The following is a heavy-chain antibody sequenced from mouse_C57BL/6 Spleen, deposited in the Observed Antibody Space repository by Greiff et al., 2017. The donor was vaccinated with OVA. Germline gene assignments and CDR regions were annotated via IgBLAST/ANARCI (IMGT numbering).Heavy chain of an antibody. J-gene: IGHJ1*03. Sequence: QVQLQQSGAELAKPGASVKLSCKASGYTFTSYWMHWVKQRPGQGLEWIGYINPSSGYTKYNQKFNDQATLTADKSSSTAYMQLSSLTYEDSAVYYCARSPVSTTAGYCDDWGTGTTVTVSS. V-gene: IGHV1-7*01. CDR2: INPSSGYT. D-gene: IGHD1-1*01. CDR1: GYTFTSYW. CDR3: ARSPVSTTAGYCDD.